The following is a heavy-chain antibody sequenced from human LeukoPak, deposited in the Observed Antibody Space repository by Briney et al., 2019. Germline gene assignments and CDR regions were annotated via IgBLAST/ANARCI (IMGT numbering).Heavy chain of an antibody. CDR3: ARGPRDYYDSSGYYYS. J-gene: IGHJ4*02. CDR2: ISSSGSTI. CDR1: GFTFSSYE. V-gene: IGHV3-48*03. D-gene: IGHD3-22*01. Sequence: PGGSLRLSCAASGFTFSSYEMNWVRQAPGKGLEWVSYISSSGSTIYYADSVKGRFTISRDNAKNSRHLQMNSLRAEDTAVYYCARGPRDYYDSSGYYYSWGQGTLVTVSS.